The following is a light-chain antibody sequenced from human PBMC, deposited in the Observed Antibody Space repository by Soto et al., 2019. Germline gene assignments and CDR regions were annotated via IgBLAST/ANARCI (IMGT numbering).Light chain of an antibody. V-gene: IGKV3-11*01. J-gene: IGKJ2*01. CDR1: QSVSSY. Sequence: EIVLTQSPATLSLSPGERATLSCRASQSVSSYLAWYQQKPGQAPRLLIYDASNRATGIPVRFSGSGSGTDFTLTISSLEPEDFAVYYCQQRSSWPRYTFGQGTKLEIK. CDR3: QQRSSWPRYT. CDR2: DAS.